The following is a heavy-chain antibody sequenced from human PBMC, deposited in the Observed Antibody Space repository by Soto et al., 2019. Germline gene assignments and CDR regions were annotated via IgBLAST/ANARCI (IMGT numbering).Heavy chain of an antibody. V-gene: IGHV4-59*01. Sequence: SETLSLTCTVSGGSISNYYWSWIRQPPGKGLEWIGYVYYSGSINYNPSLQSRVTISADTTKNQFSLKLTSVTAADTAVYYCARSAHYYDYTGYYMHWGQGTLVTVYS. J-gene: IGHJ4*02. CDR1: GGSISNYY. D-gene: IGHD3-22*01. CDR3: ARSAHYYDYTGYYMH. CDR2: VYYSGSI.